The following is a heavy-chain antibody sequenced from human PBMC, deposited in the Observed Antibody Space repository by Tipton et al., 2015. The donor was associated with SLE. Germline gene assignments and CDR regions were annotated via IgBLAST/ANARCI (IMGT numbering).Heavy chain of an antibody. Sequence: TLSLTCTVSSGSVSGGAYYWSWIRQHPGKGLEWIGYVFSSGTTYYNPSLQGRLSMSLDTSKNQLSLQLSSVTSADTAVYYCARYFYDSSGVCLFDLWGQGTLVTVSS. D-gene: IGHD3-22*01. CDR3: ARYFYDSSGVCLFDL. J-gene: IGHJ4*02. CDR1: SGSVSGGAYY. V-gene: IGHV4-31*03. CDR2: VFSSGTT.